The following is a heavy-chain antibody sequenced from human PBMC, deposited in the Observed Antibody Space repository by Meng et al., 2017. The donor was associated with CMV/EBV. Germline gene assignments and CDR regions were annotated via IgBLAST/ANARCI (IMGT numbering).Heavy chain of an antibody. CDR1: GFTFSDYY. CDR2: ISSSGSTI. Sequence: GGSLRLSCAASGFTFSDYYMSWIRQAPGKGLEWVSYISSSGSTIYYADSVKGRFTISRDNAKNSLYLQMNSLRAEDTAVYYCARDDLPKTVYYGSGSRHASIDYWGQGTPVTVSS. J-gene: IGHJ4*02. V-gene: IGHV3-11*04. CDR3: ARDDLPKTVYYGSGSRHASIDY. D-gene: IGHD3-10*01.